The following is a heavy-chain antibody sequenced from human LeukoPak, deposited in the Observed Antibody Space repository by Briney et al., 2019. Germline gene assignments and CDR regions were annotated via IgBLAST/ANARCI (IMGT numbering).Heavy chain of an antibody. CDR1: GFTFSTYA. V-gene: IGHV3-23*01. J-gene: IGHJ6*03. CDR3: ARASKGYSYGYGYYDYYMDV. D-gene: IGHD5-18*01. CDR2: IGTSGDST. Sequence: GGSLRLSCAASGFTFSTYAMSWVRQAPGKGLEWVSTIGTSGDSTFYADSVKGRFTISRDTAKNSLYLQMNSLRAEDTAVNYCARASKGYSYGYGYYDYYMDVWGKGTTVTISS.